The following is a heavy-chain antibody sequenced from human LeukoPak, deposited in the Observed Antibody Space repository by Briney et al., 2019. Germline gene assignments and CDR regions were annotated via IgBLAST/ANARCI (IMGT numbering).Heavy chain of an antibody. CDR3: ARDWSGPYYFDY. D-gene: IGHD3-3*01. CDR2: MSQSGST. Sequence: PSQTLSLTCTVSGGSIGSGGYYWTWIRQPPGKGLEWIGYMSQSGSTYYNPSLKSRVTISVDTPKSQFSLKLTSVTAADTAVYYCARDWSGPYYFDYWGQGTLVTVSS. CDR1: GGSIGSGGYY. J-gene: IGHJ4*01. V-gene: IGHV4-31*03.